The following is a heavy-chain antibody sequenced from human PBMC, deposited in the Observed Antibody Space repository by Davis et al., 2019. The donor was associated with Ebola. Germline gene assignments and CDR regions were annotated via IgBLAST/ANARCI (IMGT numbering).Heavy chain of an antibody. D-gene: IGHD3-16*01. CDR1: GGSISSYY. CDR3: ARGLAPRGGEYYFDY. Sequence: MPSETLSLTCTVSGGSISSYYWSWIRQPPGKGLEWIGEINHSGSTNYNHSLKSRVTISVDTSKNQFSLKLSSVTAADTAVYYCARGLAPRGGEYYFDYWGQGTLVTVSS. CDR2: INHSGST. V-gene: IGHV4-34*01. J-gene: IGHJ4*02.